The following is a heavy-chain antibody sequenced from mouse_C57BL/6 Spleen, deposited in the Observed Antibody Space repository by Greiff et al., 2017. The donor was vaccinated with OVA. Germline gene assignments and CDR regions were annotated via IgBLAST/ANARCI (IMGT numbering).Heavy chain of an antibody. Sequence: QVQLQQPGAELVKPGASVKLSCKASGYTFTSYWMHWVKQRPGQGLEWIGMIHPNSGSTNYNEKFKSKATLTVDKSSSTAYMQLSSLTSEDSAVYYCARDGYYAGYAMDYWGQGTSVTVSS. V-gene: IGHV1-64*01. CDR1: GYTFTSYW. D-gene: IGHD2-3*01. CDR2: IHPNSGST. J-gene: IGHJ4*01. CDR3: ARDGYYAGYAMDY.